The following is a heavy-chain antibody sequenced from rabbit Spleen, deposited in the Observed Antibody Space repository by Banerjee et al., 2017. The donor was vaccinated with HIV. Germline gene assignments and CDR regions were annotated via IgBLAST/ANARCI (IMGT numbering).Heavy chain of an antibody. V-gene: IGHV1S40*01. Sequence: QSLEESGGDLVKPGASLTLTCTASGFSFSSSYYMCWVRQAPGKGLNCIACIYAGSSGSTYYASWAKGRFTCSKTSSTTVTLQMTSLTAADTATYFCARDAGTSFSTYGMDLWGPGTLVTVS. D-gene: IGHD8-1*01. CDR1: GFSFSSSYY. CDR2: IYAGSSGST. CDR3: ARDAGTSFSTYGMDL. J-gene: IGHJ6*01.